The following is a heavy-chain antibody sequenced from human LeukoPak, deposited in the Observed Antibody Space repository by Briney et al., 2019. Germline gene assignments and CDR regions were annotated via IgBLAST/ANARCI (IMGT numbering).Heavy chain of an antibody. CDR1: GLTVSSYG. CDR2: IWYDGSNK. V-gene: IGHV3-33*01. Sequence: GGSLRLSCAASGLTVSSYGMHWVRQAPGKGLEWVAVIWYDGSNKYYADSVKGRFTISRDNSKNTLYLQMNSLRAEDTAVYYCARDGTYCSSTSCYYLDGAFDIWGQGTMVTVSS. CDR3: ARDGTYCSSTSCYYLDGAFDI. J-gene: IGHJ3*02. D-gene: IGHD2-2*01.